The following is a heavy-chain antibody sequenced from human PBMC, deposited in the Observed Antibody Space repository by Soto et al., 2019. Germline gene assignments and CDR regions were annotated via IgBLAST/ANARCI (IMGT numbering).Heavy chain of an antibody. CDR1: GGTFSSYA. Sequence: ASVKVSCKASGGTFSSYAISWVRQAPGQGLGWMGGIIPIFGTANYAQKFQGRVTITADESTSTAYMELSSLRSEDTAVYYCARAAKWTFGVVNYYYGMDVWGQGTTVTVSS. CDR2: IIPIFGTA. D-gene: IGHD3-3*01. V-gene: IGHV1-69*13. CDR3: ARAAKWTFGVVNYYYGMDV. J-gene: IGHJ6*02.